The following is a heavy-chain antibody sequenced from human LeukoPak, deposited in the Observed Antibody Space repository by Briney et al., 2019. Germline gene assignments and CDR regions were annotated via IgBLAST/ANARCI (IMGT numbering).Heavy chain of an antibody. V-gene: IGHV4-34*01. J-gene: IGHJ4*02. D-gene: IGHD6-13*01. CDR2: INHSGST. Sequence: SETLSLTCAVYGGSFSGYYWSWIRQPPGKGLEWIGEINHSGSTNYNPSLKSRVAISVDTSKNQFSLKLSSVTAADTAVYYCARLAADIDCWGQGTLVTVSS. CDR1: GGSFSGYY. CDR3: ARLAADIDC.